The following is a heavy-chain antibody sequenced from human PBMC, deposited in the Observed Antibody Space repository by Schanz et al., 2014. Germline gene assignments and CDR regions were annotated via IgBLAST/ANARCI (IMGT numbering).Heavy chain of an antibody. J-gene: IGHJ6*03. CDR2: INHGGST. CDR3: ARGKNFDYCDAFFNYYYYYRDV. Sequence: QVQLLQWGAGLLKPSETLSLTCAVYGGSFSGYYWSWIRQPPGKGLEWMAEINHGGSTTYNPTLKSRVTFSSDPAKNQFSLKWSTVTAADTAVYYCARGKNFDYCDAFFNYYYYYRDVWGKGTTVTVSS. D-gene: IGHD4-17*01. CDR1: GGSFSGYY. V-gene: IGHV4-34*01.